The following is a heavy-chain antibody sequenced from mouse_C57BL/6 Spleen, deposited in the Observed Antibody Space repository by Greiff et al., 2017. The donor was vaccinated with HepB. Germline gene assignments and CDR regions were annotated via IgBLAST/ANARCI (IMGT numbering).Heavy chain of an antibody. CDR3: ARSPYYGSSYRYFDV. Sequence: QVQLQQSGPELVKPGASVKISCKASGYTFTDYYINWVKQRPGQGLEWIGWIFPGSGSTYYNEKFKGKATLTVDKSSSTAYMLLSSLTSEDSAVYFCARSPYYGSSYRYFDVWGTGTTVTVSS. D-gene: IGHD1-1*01. CDR1: GYTFTDYY. J-gene: IGHJ1*03. V-gene: IGHV1-75*01. CDR2: IFPGSGST.